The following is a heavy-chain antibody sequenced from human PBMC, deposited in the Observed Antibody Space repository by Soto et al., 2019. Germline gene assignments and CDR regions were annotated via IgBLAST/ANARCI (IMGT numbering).Heavy chain of an antibody. CDR3: AKDLRYCSSTSCTYYYYYYMDV. CDR2: ISYDGSNK. D-gene: IGHD2-2*01. Sequence: QVQLVESGGGVVQPGRSLRLSCAASGFTFSSYGMHWVRQAPGKGLEWVAVISYDGSNKYYADSVKGRFTISRDNSTNTLYLQMNSLRAEDTAVYYCAKDLRYCSSTSCTYYYYYYMDVWGKGTTVTVSS. V-gene: IGHV3-30*18. J-gene: IGHJ6*03. CDR1: GFTFSSYG.